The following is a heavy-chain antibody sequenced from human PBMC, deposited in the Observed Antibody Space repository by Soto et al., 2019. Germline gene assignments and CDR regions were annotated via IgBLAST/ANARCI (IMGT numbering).Heavy chain of an antibody. CDR2: INASNGNT. V-gene: IGHV1-3*01. CDR1: GGTFSSYA. J-gene: IGHJ6*02. D-gene: IGHD4-4*01. CDR3: ARDSVATVTDYYYGMDV. Sequence: ASVKVSCKASGGTFSSYAISWVRQAPGQRLEWMGWINASNGNTKYSQKFQGRVTITRDKSASTAYMELSSLRSEDTAVYYCARDSVATVTDYYYGMDVWGQGTTVTVSS.